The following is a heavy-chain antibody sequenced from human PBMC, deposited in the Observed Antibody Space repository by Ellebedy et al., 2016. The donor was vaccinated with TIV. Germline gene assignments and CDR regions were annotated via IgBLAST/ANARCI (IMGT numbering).Heavy chain of an antibody. CDR1: GGSMRTNY. CDR3: AKRKGIQFEYAMDV. J-gene: IGHJ6*02. V-gene: IGHV4-59*08. D-gene: IGHD5-18*01. CDR2: IYYSGST. Sequence: MPSETLSLTCTVSGGSMRTNYWSRIRQPPGKGLEWIGYIYYSGSTNYNPSLRSRVTISVDTSKNQFSLRLTSVTAADTAVYYCAKRKGIQFEYAMDVWGQGTTVTVSS.